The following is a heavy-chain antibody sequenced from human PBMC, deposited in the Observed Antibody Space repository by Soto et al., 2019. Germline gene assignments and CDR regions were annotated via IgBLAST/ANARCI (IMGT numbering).Heavy chain of an antibody. V-gene: IGHV4-59*08. CDR2: IYYSGST. J-gene: IGHJ2*01. Sequence: QVQVQESGPGLVKLPETLSLTCTVSGGSISSYYWSWIRQPPGKGLEWIGYIYYSGSTNYNPSLKSRVTISVDTSTNQFSLKLSSVTAADTAVYYCARFNWYFDLWGRGTLVTVSS. CDR1: GGSISSYY. CDR3: ARFNWYFDL.